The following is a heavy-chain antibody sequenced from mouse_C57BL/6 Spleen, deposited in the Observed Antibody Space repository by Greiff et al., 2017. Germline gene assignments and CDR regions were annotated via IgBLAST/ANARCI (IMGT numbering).Heavy chain of an antibody. Sequence: QVHVKQPGAELVKPGASVKLSCKASGYTFTSYWMHWVKQRPGRGLEWIGRIDPNSGGTKYNEKFKSKATLTVDKPSSTAYMQLSSLTSEDSAVYYCASEATTVVGFDYWGQGTTLTVSS. CDR3: ASEATTVVGFDY. J-gene: IGHJ2*01. V-gene: IGHV1-72*01. CDR2: IDPNSGGT. CDR1: GYTFTSYW. D-gene: IGHD1-1*01.